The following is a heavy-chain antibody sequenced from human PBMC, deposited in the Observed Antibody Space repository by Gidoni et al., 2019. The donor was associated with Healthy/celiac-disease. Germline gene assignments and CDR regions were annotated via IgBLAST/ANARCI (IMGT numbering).Heavy chain of an antibody. Sequence: GISWVRQAPGQGLEWMGWIRAYNGNTNYAQKLQGRVTMTTDTSTSTAYMELRSLRSDDTAVYYCARSKSRELPQSMDVWGQGTTVTVSS. D-gene: IGHD1-26*01. V-gene: IGHV1-18*01. CDR2: IRAYNGNT. CDR1: G. CDR3: ARSKSRELPQSMDV. J-gene: IGHJ6*02.